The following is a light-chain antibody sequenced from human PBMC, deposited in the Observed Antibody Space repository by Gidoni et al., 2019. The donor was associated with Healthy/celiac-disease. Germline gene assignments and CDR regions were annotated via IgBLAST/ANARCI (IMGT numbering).Light chain of an antibody. V-gene: IGKV4-1*01. Sequence: DIVMTPSPDSLAVSLGERATINCKSSQSLLNSSNNKNFLAWYQQKPGQPPKLLIYWASTRESGVPARFSGSGSGTDFTLTISSLQAEDVAVYYCQQYYSTPWTFGQGTKVEIK. CDR3: QQYYSTPWT. CDR1: QSLLNSSNNKNF. CDR2: WAS. J-gene: IGKJ1*01.